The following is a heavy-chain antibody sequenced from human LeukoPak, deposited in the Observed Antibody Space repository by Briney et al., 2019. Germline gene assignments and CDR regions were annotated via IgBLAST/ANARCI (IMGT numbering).Heavy chain of an antibody. V-gene: IGHV3-48*03. J-gene: IGHJ4*02. CDR1: GFTFSNYE. CDR3: AREGAGIMVRGVILDY. D-gene: IGHD3-10*01. Sequence: GGSLRLSCAASGFTFSNYEMNWVRQAPGKGLEWLSYISSSGSTIYYADSVKGRFTVSRDNAKNSLCLQMNSLGAEDMALYYCAREGAGIMVRGVILDYWGQGALVTVSS. CDR2: ISSSGSTI.